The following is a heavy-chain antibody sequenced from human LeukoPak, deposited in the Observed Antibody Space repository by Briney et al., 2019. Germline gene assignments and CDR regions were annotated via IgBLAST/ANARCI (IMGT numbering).Heavy chain of an antibody. D-gene: IGHD2-15*01. V-gene: IGHV1-18*01. CDR3: ARDFVSVVVAATTFDY. Sequence: GASVKVSCKASGYTFTSYGISWVRQAPGQGLEWMGWISAYNGNTNYAQKLQGRVTMTTDTSTSTAYMELRSLRSDDTAVYYCARDFVSVVVAATTFDYWGQGTLVTVSS. CDR2: ISAYNGNT. J-gene: IGHJ4*02. CDR1: GYTFTSYG.